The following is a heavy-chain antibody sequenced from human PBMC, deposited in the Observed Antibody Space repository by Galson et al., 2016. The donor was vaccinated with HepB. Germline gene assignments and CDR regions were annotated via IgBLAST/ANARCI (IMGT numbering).Heavy chain of an antibody. V-gene: IGHV4-31*03. CDR2: IYYSGTT. J-gene: IGHJ5*02. D-gene: IGHD5-18*01. Sequence: TLSLTCTVSGASISSGRYYRSWIRQRPGRGLEWIGYIYYSGTTYYNPSLESRITITVDTSRNQFSLKLTSVTAADTAVYFCARNTDYNYFDPWGQGTQVTVSS. CDR3: ARNTDYNYFDP. CDR1: GASISSGRYY.